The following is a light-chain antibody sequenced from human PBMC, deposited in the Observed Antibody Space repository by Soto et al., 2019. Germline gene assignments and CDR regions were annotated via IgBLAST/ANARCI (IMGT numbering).Light chain of an antibody. J-gene: IGLJ2*01. Sequence: QSALTQPRSVSGSPGQSVTISCTGTSSDIGGYDYVSWYQQHPGKAPKLMIYDVTKRPSGVPDRFSGSKSVNTASLTISGLQAEDEADYYCCSYAGSYTLFGGGTKLTVL. V-gene: IGLV2-11*01. CDR3: CSYAGSYTL. CDR2: DVT. CDR1: SSDIGGYDY.